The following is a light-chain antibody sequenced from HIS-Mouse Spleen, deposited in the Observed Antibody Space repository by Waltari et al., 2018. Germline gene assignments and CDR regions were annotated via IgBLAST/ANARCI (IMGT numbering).Light chain of an antibody. V-gene: IGKV1-8*01. Sequence: AIRMTQSPSSLSASTGDRVTITCRASQGISSYLAWYQQKPGKAPKRLIYAASTLQSGVPSRFSGSGSGTDFTLTISCLQSEDFATYYCQQYYSYPRGYTFGQGTKLEIK. CDR2: AAS. J-gene: IGKJ2*01. CDR3: QQYYSYPRGYT. CDR1: QGISSY.